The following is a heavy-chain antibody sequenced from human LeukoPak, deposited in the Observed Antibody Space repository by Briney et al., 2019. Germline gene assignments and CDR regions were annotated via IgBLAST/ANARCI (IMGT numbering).Heavy chain of an antibody. J-gene: IGHJ5*02. CDR3: ATLIVGTTSFDP. Sequence: PSETLSLTCGVYGESFSGYYWTWVRQPPGKGLEWVGEIHYRGTTNYNPSLKSRVTVSADTSRNQFSLNLTSVTAADTAVYDCATLIVGTTSFDPSGQGSLVTVSS. D-gene: IGHD1-26*01. V-gene: IGHV4-34*01. CDR1: GESFSGYY. CDR2: IHYRGTT.